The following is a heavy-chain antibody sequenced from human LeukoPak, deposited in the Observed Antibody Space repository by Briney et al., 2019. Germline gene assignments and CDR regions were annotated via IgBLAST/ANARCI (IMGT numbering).Heavy chain of an antibody. J-gene: IGHJ4*02. CDR3: AKEVTSYTYRGLDF. Sequence: PGGSLRLSCAASGFTFSNYAMVWVRQAPGKGLEFVSSITGSSDNTYYADSVRGRFTISRDNSKFALYLQMHGLSADDTAVYYCAKEVTSYTYRGLDFWGQGILVTVSS. CDR2: ITGSSDNT. CDR1: GFTFSNYA. V-gene: IGHV3-23*01. D-gene: IGHD3-16*01.